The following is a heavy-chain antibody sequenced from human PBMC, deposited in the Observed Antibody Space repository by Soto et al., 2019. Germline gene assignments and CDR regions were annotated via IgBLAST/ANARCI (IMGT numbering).Heavy chain of an antibody. V-gene: IGHV4-31*03. D-gene: IGHD6-13*01. CDR2: IYYSGST. J-gene: IGHJ6*02. Sequence: QVQLQESGPGLVKPSQTLSLTCTVSGGSISSGGYYWSWIRQHPGKGLEWIGYIYYSGSTYYNPSLKSRVTISVDTSKNQFSLKLSSVTAADTAVYYCARDAGSSWYWVTQRPNYYYGMDVWGQGTTVTVSS. CDR3: ARDAGSSWYWVTQRPNYYYGMDV. CDR1: GGSISSGGYY.